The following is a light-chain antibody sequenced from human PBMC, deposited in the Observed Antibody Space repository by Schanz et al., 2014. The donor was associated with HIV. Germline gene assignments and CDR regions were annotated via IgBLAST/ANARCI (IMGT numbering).Light chain of an antibody. V-gene: IGLV2-14*02. CDR1: SNDVGTTDR. Sequence: QSALAQPASVSGSPGQSITISCTGTSNDVGTTDRVSWYQQHPDKAPKLMIYEVSERPPGVSSRFSGSKSGNTASLTISGLQPEDEADYYCSSYTNNNSWVFGGGTQLTVL. CDR2: EVS. J-gene: IGLJ3*02. CDR3: SSYTNNNSWV.